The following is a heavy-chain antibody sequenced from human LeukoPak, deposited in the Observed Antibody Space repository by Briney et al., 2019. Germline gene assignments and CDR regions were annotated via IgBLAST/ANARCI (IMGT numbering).Heavy chain of an antibody. D-gene: IGHD1-7*01. Sequence: GGSLRLSCAASGFTFSSYSMNWVRQAPGKGLEWVSYISSSSSTIYYADSVKGRFTISRDNAKNSLYMQMNSLRPEDTAVYYCARDKLPAPWDGMAVWGQGTTVTVSS. CDR1: GFTFSSYS. J-gene: IGHJ6*02. V-gene: IGHV3-48*04. CDR3: ARDKLPAPWDGMAV. CDR2: ISSSSSTI.